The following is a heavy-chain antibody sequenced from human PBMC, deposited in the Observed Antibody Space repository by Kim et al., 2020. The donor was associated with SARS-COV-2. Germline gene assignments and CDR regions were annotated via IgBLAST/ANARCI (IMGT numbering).Heavy chain of an antibody. D-gene: IGHD3-16*01. V-gene: IGHV5-51*01. CDR2: IYPGDSDT. Sequence: GESLKISCKGSGYSFTSYWIGWVRQMPGKGLEWMGIIYPGDSDTRYSPSFQGQVTISADKSISTAYLQWSSLKASDTAMYYCARPHKDYYDYVWGAPWYFDYWGQGTLVTVSS. J-gene: IGHJ4*02. CDR3: ARPHKDYYDYVWGAPWYFDY. CDR1: GYSFTSYW.